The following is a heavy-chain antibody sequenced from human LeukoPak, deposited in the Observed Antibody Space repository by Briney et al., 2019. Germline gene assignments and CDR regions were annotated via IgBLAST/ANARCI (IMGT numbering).Heavy chain of an antibody. D-gene: IGHD6-19*01. J-gene: IGHJ4*02. CDR2: ISGPGDNT. Sequence: GGSLRLSCAASGFTFYNYAMGWVRRAPGKGLDWVSTISGPGDNTYYADSVKGRFTISRDNSKNTLYLQMNSLRAEDTAVYYRARENVSTSGWYHDYWGQGALVTVSS. V-gene: IGHV3-23*01. CDR1: GFTFYNYA. CDR3: ARENVSTSGWYHDY.